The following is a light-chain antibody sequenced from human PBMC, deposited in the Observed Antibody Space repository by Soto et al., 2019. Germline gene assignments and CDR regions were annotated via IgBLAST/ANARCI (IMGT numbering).Light chain of an antibody. CDR3: QNYNSFSRYT. J-gene: IGKJ2*01. V-gene: IGKV1-5*01. CDR1: QSINTW. CDR2: DAS. Sequence: DIQMTQSPSTLSASVGDRVTITCRASQSINTWLAWYQQKPGKAPKLLIYDASSLESGVPSRFSGGGSATEFTLNIDRLQPDDFATYYCQNYNSFSRYTFGQGTKLEIK.